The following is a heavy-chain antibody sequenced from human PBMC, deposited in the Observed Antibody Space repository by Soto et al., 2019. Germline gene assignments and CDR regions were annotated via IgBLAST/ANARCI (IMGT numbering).Heavy chain of an antibody. CDR2: ISGSGGST. V-gene: IGHV3-23*01. CDR3: AKDLRNPSIVVVPPFDY. D-gene: IGHD3-22*01. J-gene: IGHJ4*02. CDR1: GFTFSSYA. Sequence: GGALRLYCAASGFTFSSYAMSWVRQAPGKGLEWVSAISGSGGSTYYADSVKGRFTISRDNSKNTLYLQMNSLRAEDTAVYYCAKDLRNPSIVVVPPFDYWGQGTLVTVS.